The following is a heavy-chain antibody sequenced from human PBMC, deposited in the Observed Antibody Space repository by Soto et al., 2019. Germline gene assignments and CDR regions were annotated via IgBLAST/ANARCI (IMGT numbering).Heavy chain of an antibody. D-gene: IGHD2-21*01. J-gene: IGHJ6*02. V-gene: IGHV4-59*08. CDR3: VRQVIGALHGLVDV. CDR2: VYDTGST. Sequence: QVQLQQSGPGLVKPSETLSLTCTVSSGPSRSHNWGWIRQSPGRGLEWIGYVYDTGSTSYNPSLESRVTISADTSTNHISLTLSSVTAADTAVYYCVRQVIGALHGLVDVWGQGTTVSVSS. CDR1: SGPSRSHN.